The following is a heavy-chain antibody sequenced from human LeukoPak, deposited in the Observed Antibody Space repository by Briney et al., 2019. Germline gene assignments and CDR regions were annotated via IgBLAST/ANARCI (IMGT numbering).Heavy chain of an antibody. CDR2: INPSGGST. CDR3: ASRYYDSSRYYQYYFDY. D-gene: IGHD3-22*01. V-gene: IGHV1-46*01. J-gene: IGHJ4*02. Sequence: ASVKVSCKASGYTFTSYYMHWVRQAPGQGLEWMGIINPSGGSTSYAQKFQGRVTMTRDTSTSTVYMELSSLRSEDTAVYYCASRYYDSSRYYQYYFDYWGQGTLVTVSS. CDR1: GYTFTSYY.